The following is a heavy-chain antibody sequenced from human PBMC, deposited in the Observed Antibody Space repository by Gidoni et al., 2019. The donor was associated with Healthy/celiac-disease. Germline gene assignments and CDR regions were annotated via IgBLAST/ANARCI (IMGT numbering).Heavy chain of an antibody. CDR1: GFSLSTSGLG. V-gene: IGHV2-5*01. J-gene: IGHJ6*02. D-gene: IGHD3-3*01. CDR2: IYWNDDK. Sequence: QITLKESGPTLVKPTQTLTLTCPFSGFSLSTSGLGVGWIRQPPGKALEWLALIYWNDDKRYSPSLKSRLTITKDTSKNQVVLTMTNMDPVDTATYYCAHSYRGYYDFWSGYRDYYGMDVWGQGTTVTVSS. CDR3: AHSYRGYYDFWSGYRDYYGMDV.